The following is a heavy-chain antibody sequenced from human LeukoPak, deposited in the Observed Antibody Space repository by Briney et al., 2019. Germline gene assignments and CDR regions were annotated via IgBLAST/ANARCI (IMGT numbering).Heavy chain of an antibody. D-gene: IGHD1-20*01. Sequence: GRSLRLSCAASGFTFDDYAMHWVRQAPGKDLEWVSGISWNSGSIGYADSVKGRFTISRDNAKNSLYLQMNSLRAEDTALYYCAKAPRPWITGTSVHFDYWGQGTLVTVSS. CDR1: GFTFDDYA. V-gene: IGHV3-9*01. CDR3: AKAPRPWITGTSVHFDY. CDR2: ISWNSGSI. J-gene: IGHJ4*02.